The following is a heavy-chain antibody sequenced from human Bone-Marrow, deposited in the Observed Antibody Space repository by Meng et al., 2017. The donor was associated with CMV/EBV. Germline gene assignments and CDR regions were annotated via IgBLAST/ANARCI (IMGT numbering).Heavy chain of an antibody. CDR3: ARVGLRHALDI. D-gene: IGHD5-12*01. CDR1: GFTFSDYY. Sequence: GESLKISCAASGFTFSDYYMSWIRQAPGKGLEWVSYISSSGSTIYYADSVKGRFTISRDNAKNSLYLQMNSLRAEDTAVYFCARVGLRHALDIWGQGTMVTVSS. J-gene: IGHJ3*02. V-gene: IGHV3-11*04. CDR2: ISSSGSTI.